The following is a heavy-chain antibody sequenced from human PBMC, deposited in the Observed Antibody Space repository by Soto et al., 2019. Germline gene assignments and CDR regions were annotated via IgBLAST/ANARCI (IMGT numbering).Heavy chain of an antibody. CDR3: TRGLGRFYPDYRESYYYYMDV. CDR1: GFTFGDYA. Sequence: GGSLRLSCTASGFTFGDYAMSWFRQAPGKGLEWVGFIRSKAYGGTTEYAASVKGRFTISRDDSKSIAYLQMNSLKTEDTAVYYCTRGLGRFYPDYRESYYYYMDVWGKGTTVTVSS. J-gene: IGHJ6*03. CDR2: IRSKAYGGTT. D-gene: IGHD3-16*01. V-gene: IGHV3-49*03.